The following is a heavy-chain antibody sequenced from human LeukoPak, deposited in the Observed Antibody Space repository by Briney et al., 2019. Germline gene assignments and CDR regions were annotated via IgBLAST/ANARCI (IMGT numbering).Heavy chain of an antibody. CDR3: ARGGRGEYGSGSYYNYGMDV. Sequence: GRSLRLSCAASGFTFSSYGMHWVRQAPGKGLEWVAVISYDGSNKYYADSVKGRFTISRDNAKNSLYLQLNSLRAEDTAVYYCARGGRGEYGSGSYYNYGMDVWGQGTTVTVSS. V-gene: IGHV3-30*03. CDR1: GFTFSSYG. CDR2: ISYDGSNK. D-gene: IGHD3-10*01. J-gene: IGHJ6*02.